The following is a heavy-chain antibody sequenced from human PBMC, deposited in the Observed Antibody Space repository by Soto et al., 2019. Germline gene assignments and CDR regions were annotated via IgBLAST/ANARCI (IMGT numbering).Heavy chain of an antibody. Sequence: TSETLSLTCTVSGGSISSGDYYWSWIRQPPGKGLEWIGYIYYSGSTYYNPSLKSRVTISVDTSKNQFSLKLSSVTAADTAVYYCARDPTVVTRGPDAFDIWGQGTMVTVSS. CDR1: GGSISSGDYY. CDR3: ARDPTVVTRGPDAFDI. J-gene: IGHJ3*02. CDR2: IYYSGST. D-gene: IGHD4-17*01. V-gene: IGHV4-30-4*01.